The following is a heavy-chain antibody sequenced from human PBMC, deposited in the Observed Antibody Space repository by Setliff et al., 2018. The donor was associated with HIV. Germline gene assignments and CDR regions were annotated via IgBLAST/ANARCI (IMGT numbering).Heavy chain of an antibody. V-gene: IGHV7-4-1*02. Sequence: GASVKVSCKASGYTFSDYYMHWVRQAPGQGLEWMGWINTNTGNPTYAQGFTGRFVFSLDTSVSTAYLQISSLKAEDTAVYYCASRTTGMTFDYWGQGTLVTVSS. CDR2: INTNTGNP. CDR3: ASRTTGMTFDY. CDR1: GYTFSDYY. J-gene: IGHJ4*02. D-gene: IGHD1-1*01.